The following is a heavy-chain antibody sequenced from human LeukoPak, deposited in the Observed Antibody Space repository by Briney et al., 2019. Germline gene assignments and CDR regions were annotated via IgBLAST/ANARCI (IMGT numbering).Heavy chain of an antibody. CDR3: ARGNSVENFFDY. D-gene: IGHD4-23*01. V-gene: IGHV1-2*04. CDR2: INPNSGGT. CDR1: GYTFTGYY. J-gene: IGHJ4*02. Sequence: ASVKVSCKASGYTFTGYYMHWVRQAPGQGLEWRGWINPNSGGTNYAQKFQGWVTMTRDTSISTAYMELSRLRSDDTAVYYCARGNSVENFFDYWGQGTLVTVSS.